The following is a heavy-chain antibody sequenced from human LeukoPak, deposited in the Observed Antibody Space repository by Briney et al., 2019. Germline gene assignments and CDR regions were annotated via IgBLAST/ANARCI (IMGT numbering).Heavy chain of an antibody. CDR3: ARLYCSGANCYPIYGDPFDY. CDR1: GYTFATYG. CDR2: ISGYNGNT. D-gene: IGHD2-15*01. V-gene: IGHV1-18*01. J-gene: IGHJ4*02. Sequence: ASVKVSCKASGYTFATYGISWFRQAPGQGLEWMGWISGYNGNTNHAQKFQGRVTMTTDTSTSTAYMELRSLRSDDTAVHYCARLYCSGANCYPIYGDPFDYWGQGTLVTVSS.